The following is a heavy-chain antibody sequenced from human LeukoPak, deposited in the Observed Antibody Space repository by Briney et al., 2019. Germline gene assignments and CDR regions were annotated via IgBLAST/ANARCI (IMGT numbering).Heavy chain of an antibody. D-gene: IGHD5-24*01. CDR3: AKWGDDDGFYDSEC. CDR1: GFTFSNYA. V-gene: IGHV3-23*01. Sequence: GGSLRLSCAASGFTFSNYAMSWVRQAPGKGMEWVSAITGSGGTKWYADSGTGHFTISRDNSKNTLYLQTNSLGVDDTAVYYCAKWGDDDGFYDSECWGQGTLVTVSS. CDR2: ITGSGGTK. J-gene: IGHJ4*02.